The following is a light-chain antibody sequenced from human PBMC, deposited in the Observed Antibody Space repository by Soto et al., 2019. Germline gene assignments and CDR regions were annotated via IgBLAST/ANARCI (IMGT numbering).Light chain of an antibody. J-gene: IGKJ5*01. CDR3: QQYNNPPIT. Sequence: EIVMTQSPATLSVSPGERATLSCRASQSVSSNLAWYQQKPGQAPMLLIYGASTRATGIPARFSGSGSGTEFTLTISSLQAEDFAVYYCQQYNNPPITFGQGTRLEIK. CDR2: GAS. V-gene: IGKV3-15*01. CDR1: QSVSSN.